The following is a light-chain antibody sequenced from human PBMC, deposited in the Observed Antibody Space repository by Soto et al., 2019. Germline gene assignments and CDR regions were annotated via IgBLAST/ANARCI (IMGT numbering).Light chain of an antibody. CDR2: SAS. V-gene: IGKV1-9*01. J-gene: IGKJ5*01. Sequence: DIQMTQSPSTLSASVGDRVTITCRASQALSNYLAWYQQKRGKAPYLLMYSASTLQSGVPSRFRGSGSETEFSLTIRALQPEDFETYYCQQSYSNLITFGQGTRLEIK. CDR3: QQSYSNLIT. CDR1: QALSNY.